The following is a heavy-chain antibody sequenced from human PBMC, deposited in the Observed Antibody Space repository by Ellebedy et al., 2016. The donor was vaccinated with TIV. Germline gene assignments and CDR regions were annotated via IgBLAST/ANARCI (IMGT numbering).Heavy chain of an antibody. CDR2: INPNSGGT. CDR1: GYTFTGYY. D-gene: IGHD3-9*01. J-gene: IGHJ5*02. Sequence: ASVKVSXXASGYTFTGYYMHWVRQAPGQGLEWMGWINPNSGGTNYAQKFQGRVTMTRDTSISTAYMELSRLRSDDTAVYYCARVVRYFDWLLSFDPWGQGTLVTVSS. V-gene: IGHV1-2*02. CDR3: ARVVRYFDWLLSFDP.